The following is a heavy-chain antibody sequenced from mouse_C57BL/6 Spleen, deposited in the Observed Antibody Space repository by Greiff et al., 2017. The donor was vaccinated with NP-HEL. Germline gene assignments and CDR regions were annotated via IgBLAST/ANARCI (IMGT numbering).Heavy chain of an antibody. D-gene: IGHD1-1*01. V-gene: IGHV1-76*01. CDR1: GYTFTDYY. CDR3: ARLDYGSFAY. J-gene: IGHJ3*01. CDR2: IYPGSGNT. Sequence: QVQLKQSGAELVRPGASVKLSCKASGYTFTDYYINWVKQRPGQGLEWIARIYPGSGNTYYNEKFKGKATLTAEKSSSTAYMQLSSLTSEDSAVYFCARLDYGSFAYWGQGTLVTVSA.